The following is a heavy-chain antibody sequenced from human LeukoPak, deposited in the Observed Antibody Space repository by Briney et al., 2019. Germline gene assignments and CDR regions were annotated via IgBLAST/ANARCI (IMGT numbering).Heavy chain of an antibody. CDR1: GYTLTELS. D-gene: IGHD5-18*01. V-gene: IGHV1-24*01. CDR3: ATGGYSYPRIFDY. J-gene: IGHJ4*02. CDR2: FDPEDGET. Sequence: ASVKVSCKVSGYTLTELSMHWVRQAPGKGLEWMGGFDPEDGETIYAQKFQGRVTMTEDTSTDTAYMELSSLRSEDTAAYYCATGGYSYPRIFDYWGQGTLVTVSS.